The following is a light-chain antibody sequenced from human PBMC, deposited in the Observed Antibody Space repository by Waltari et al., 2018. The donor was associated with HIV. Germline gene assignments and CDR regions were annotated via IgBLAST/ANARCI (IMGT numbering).Light chain of an antibody. CDR2: RNN. CDR3: AAWDDSLSGLVV. V-gene: IGLV1-44*01. CDR1: SSNIGSNT. J-gene: IGLJ2*01. Sequence: QSVLTQPPSASGTPGQRVTISCSGSSSNIGSNTVNWYQQLPGTAPRLLIYRNNHRPSGVPDRFSGSKSGTSASLAICGLQSEDEADYYCAAWDDSLSGLVVFGGGTKLTVL.